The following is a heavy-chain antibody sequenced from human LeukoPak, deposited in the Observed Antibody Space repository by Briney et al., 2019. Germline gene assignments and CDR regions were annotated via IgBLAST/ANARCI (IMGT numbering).Heavy chain of an antibody. D-gene: IGHD6-6*01. CDR1: GGSISSYY. Sequence: SETLSLTCTVSGGSISSYYWSWIRQPPGKGLEWIGYIYYSGSTNYNPSLKSRVTISVDTSKNQFSLKLSSVTAADTAVYYCARVGAAHYYMDVWGKGTTVTVSS. J-gene: IGHJ6*03. V-gene: IGHV4-59*01. CDR3: ARVGAAHYYMDV. CDR2: IYYSGST.